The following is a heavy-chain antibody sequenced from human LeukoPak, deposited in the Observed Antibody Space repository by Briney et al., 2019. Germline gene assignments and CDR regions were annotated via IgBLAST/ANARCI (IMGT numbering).Heavy chain of an antibody. CDR1: GFTFSSYG. Sequence: PGGSLRLSCAASGFTFSSYGMHWVRQAPGKGLEWVAFIRYDGSNKYYADSVKGRFTISRDNSKNTLYLQMNSLRAEDTAVYYCAKLWDIVVVPAAKADAFDIWRQGTMVTVSS. CDR2: IRYDGSNK. CDR3: AKLWDIVVVPAAKADAFDI. D-gene: IGHD2-2*01. J-gene: IGHJ3*02. V-gene: IGHV3-30*02.